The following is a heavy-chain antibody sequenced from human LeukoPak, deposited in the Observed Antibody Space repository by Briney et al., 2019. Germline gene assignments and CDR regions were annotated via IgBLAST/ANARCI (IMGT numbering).Heavy chain of an antibody. CDR2: IYHSGST. J-gene: IGHJ4*02. CDR1: GGSISSGGYS. D-gene: IGHD3-10*01. V-gene: IGHV4-30-2*01. CDR3: ARDNDGSGSYMDY. Sequence: SETLSLTCAVSGGSISSGGYSWSWIRQPPGKGLEWIGYIYHSGSTYYNPSLKSRVTISVDRSKNQFSLKLSSVTAADTAVYYCARDNDGSGSYMDYWGQGSLVTVSS.